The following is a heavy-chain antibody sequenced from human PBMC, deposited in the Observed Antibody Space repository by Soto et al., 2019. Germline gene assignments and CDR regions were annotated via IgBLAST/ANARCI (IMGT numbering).Heavy chain of an antibody. Sequence: QVQLVQSGAEVKKPGSSVKVSCKASGGTFSSYDISWVRQAPGQGLEWMGGIIPIFGTANYAQKFQGRVTITADESTSTAYMGLSSLRSEDTAVYYCARAGGSYRYLEFDYWGQGTLVTVSS. V-gene: IGHV1-69*01. CDR1: GGTFSSYD. J-gene: IGHJ4*02. D-gene: IGHD1-26*01. CDR2: IIPIFGTA. CDR3: ARAGGSYRYLEFDY.